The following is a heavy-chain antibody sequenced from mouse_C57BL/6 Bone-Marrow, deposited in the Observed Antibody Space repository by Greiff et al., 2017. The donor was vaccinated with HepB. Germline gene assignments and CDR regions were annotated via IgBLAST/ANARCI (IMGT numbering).Heavy chain of an antibody. V-gene: IGHV5-4*01. D-gene: IGHD4-1*01. CDR2: ISDGGSYT. J-gene: IGHJ1*03. CDR1: GFTFSSYA. CDR3: ARTGTDWYFDV. Sequence: EVQLVESGGGLVKPGGSLKLSCAASGFTFSSYAMSWVRQTPEKRLEWVATISDGGSYTYYPDNVKGRFTISRDNAKNNLYLQMSHLKSEDTAMYYCARTGTDWYFDVWGTGTTVTVSS.